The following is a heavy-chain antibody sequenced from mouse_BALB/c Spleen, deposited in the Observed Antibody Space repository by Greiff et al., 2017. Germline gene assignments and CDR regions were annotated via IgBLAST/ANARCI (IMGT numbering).Heavy chain of an antibody. V-gene: IGHV5-17*02. D-gene: IGHD1-2*01. CDR3: ARSGGSYYFDY. CDR2: ISSGSSTI. J-gene: IGHJ2*01. Sequence: EVKVVESGGGLVQPGGSRKLSCAASGFTFSSFGVHWVRQAPEKGLEWVAYISSGSSTIYYADTVKGRFTISRDNPKNTLFLQMTSLRSEDTAMYYCARSGGSYYFDYWGQGTTLTVSS. CDR1: GFTFSSFG.